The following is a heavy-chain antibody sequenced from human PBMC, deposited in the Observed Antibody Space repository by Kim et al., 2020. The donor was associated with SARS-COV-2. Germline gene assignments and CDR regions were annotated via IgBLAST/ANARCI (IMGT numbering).Heavy chain of an antibody. CDR2: ISSSSSTI. CDR3: ARIGHLDYGDYDYYGMDV. V-gene: IGHV3-48*02. Sequence: GGSLRLSCAASGFTFSSYSMNWVRQAPGKGLEWVSYISSSSSTIYYADSVKGRFTISRDNAKNSLYLQMNSLRDEDTAVYYCARIGHLDYGDYDYYGMDVWGQGTTVTVSS. CDR1: GFTFSSYS. J-gene: IGHJ6*02. D-gene: IGHD4-17*01.